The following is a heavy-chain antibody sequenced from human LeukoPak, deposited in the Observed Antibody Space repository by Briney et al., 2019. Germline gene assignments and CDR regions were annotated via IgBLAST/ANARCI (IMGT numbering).Heavy chain of an antibody. CDR3: ARAGGLRWSFDY. Sequence: GGSLRLSCAASGFTVSSNYMSWVRQAPGKGLEWGSVLYSGGSTYYADSVKGRFTIARDNSKNTLYLQMNSLRAEDTAVYYCARAGGLRWSFDYWGQGTLVTVSS. V-gene: IGHV3-53*01. J-gene: IGHJ4*02. D-gene: IGHD4-23*01. CDR2: LYSGGST. CDR1: GFTVSSNY.